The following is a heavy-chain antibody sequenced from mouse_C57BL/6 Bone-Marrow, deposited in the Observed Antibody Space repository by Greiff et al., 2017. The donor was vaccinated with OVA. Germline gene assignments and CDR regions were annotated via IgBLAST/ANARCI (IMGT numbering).Heavy chain of an antibody. D-gene: IGHD1-1*01. Sequence: EVQRVESGPGLVKPSQSLSLTCSVTGYSITSGYYWNWIRQFPGNKLEWMGYISYDGSNNYNPSLKNRISITRDTSKNQFFLKLNSVTTEDTATYYCARQTTVVAKRAMDYWGQGTSVTVSS. CDR2: ISYDGSN. CDR1: GYSITSGYY. CDR3: ARQTTVVAKRAMDY. V-gene: IGHV3-6*01. J-gene: IGHJ4*01.